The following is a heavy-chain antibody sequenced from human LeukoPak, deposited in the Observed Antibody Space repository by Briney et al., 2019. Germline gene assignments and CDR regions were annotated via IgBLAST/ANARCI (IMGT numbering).Heavy chain of an antibody. CDR1: GGSFSGCY. D-gene: IGHD3-22*01. CDR3: ARPYDSSGYHPSDAFTV. Sequence: SETLSLTCAVYGGSFSGCYWSSIRQPPGKGLEWIGEINHSGSTNYNPSLKSRVTISVDTSKNQFSLKLSSVTAADTAVYYCARPYDSSGYHPSDAFTVCGQGTMVTVSS. CDR2: INHSGST. V-gene: IGHV4-34*01. J-gene: IGHJ3*01.